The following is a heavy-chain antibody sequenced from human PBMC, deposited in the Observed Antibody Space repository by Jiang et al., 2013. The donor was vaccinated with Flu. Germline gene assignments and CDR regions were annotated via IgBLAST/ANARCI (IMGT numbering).Heavy chain of an antibody. D-gene: IGHD6-19*01. Sequence: VQLVESGAEVKKPGASVKVSCKASGYTFTGYYTHWVRQAPGQGLEWMGWINPNSGGTNYAQKFQGRVTMTRDTSISTAYMELSRLRSDDTAVYYCARDLGSSGWYALGSFDYWGQGTLVTVSS. CDR3: ARDLGSSGWYALGSFDY. CDR1: GYTFTGYY. CDR2: INPNSGGT. V-gene: IGHV1-2*02. J-gene: IGHJ4*02.